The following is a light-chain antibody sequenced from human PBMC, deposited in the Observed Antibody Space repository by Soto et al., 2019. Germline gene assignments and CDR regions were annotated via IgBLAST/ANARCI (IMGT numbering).Light chain of an antibody. V-gene: IGKV3-20*01. CDR2: GAS. Sequence: EIVLTQSPGTLSLSPGERATLSCRASQSVSSSYLAWYQKKPGQAPRLLIYGASSRATGIPDRFSGSGSGTDFTLTISRLEPEDVAVYYCQQFGSSPPYTFGQGTKLEIK. CDR3: QQFGSSPPYT. J-gene: IGKJ2*01. CDR1: QSVSSSY.